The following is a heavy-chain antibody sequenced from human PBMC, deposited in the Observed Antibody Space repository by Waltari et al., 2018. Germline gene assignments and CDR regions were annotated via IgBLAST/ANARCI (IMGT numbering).Heavy chain of an antibody. J-gene: IGHJ5*02. Sequence: QVQLVQSGAEVKKPGSSVKVSCKASGGTFSSYAISWVRQAPGQGLEWMGVIIPIFGTANYAQKFQCRVTITADESTSTAYMELSSLRSEDTAVYYCARDPRYCSGGSCYWEFDPWGQGTLVTVSS. V-gene: IGHV1-69*01. CDR1: GGTFSSYA. CDR3: ARDPRYCSGGSCYWEFDP. CDR2: IIPIFGTA. D-gene: IGHD2-15*01.